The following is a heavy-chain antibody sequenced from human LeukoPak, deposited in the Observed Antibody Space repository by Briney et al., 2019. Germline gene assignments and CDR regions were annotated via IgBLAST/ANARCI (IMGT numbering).Heavy chain of an antibody. CDR3: ARGGGLDV. D-gene: IGHD3-16*01. CDR1: GFTFSSYW. V-gene: IGHV3-7*03. J-gene: IGHJ6*02. Sequence: GSLKLSCAASGFTFSSYWINWACQAPGKGLEWVASINHNGNVNYYVDSVKGRFTISRDNAKNSLYLQMSNLRAEDTAVYFCARGGGLDVWGQGATVTVSS. CDR2: INHNGNVN.